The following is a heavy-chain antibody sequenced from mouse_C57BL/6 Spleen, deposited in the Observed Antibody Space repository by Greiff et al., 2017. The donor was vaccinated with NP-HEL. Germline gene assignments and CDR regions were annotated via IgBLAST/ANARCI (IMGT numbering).Heavy chain of an antibody. CDR2: IWGVGST. CDR3: ASLYYDYDEWFAY. Sequence: VQLQESGPGLVAPSQSLSITCTVSGFSLTSYGVDWVRQSPGKGLEWLGVIWGVGSTNYNSALKSRLSISKDNSKSQVFLKMNSLQTDDTAMYYCASLYYDYDEWFAYWGQGTLVTVSA. CDR1: GFSLTSYG. J-gene: IGHJ3*01. D-gene: IGHD2-4*01. V-gene: IGHV2-6*01.